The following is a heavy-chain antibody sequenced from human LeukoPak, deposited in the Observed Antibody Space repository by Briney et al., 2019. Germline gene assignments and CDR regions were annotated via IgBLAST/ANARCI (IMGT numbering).Heavy chain of an antibody. J-gene: IGHJ4*02. CDR2: INHSGST. D-gene: IGHD5-18*01. CDR1: GGSFSGYY. Sequence: PAETLSLTCAVYGGSFSGYYWSWIRQPPGKGLEWIGEINHSGSTNYNPSLKSRVTISVDTSKNQFSLKLTSVTAADTAVYYCARWHSYGCGGYLDYWGQGTLVTVSS. CDR3: ARWHSYGCGGYLDY. V-gene: IGHV4-34*01.